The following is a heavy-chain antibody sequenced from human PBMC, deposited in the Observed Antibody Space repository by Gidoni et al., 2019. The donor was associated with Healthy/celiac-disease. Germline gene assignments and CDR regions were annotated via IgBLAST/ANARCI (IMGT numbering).Heavy chain of an antibody. CDR2: INSDGSST. CDR3: AREVVPAASLSYYYYYMDV. V-gene: IGHV3-74*01. CDR1: GFTFRSYW. D-gene: IGHD2-2*01. Sequence: EVQLVESGGGLVKPGGSLRLSCAASGFTFRSYWLHWVRQAPGKGLVWVARINSDGSSTSYADSVKGRFTISRDNAKNTLYLQMNSLRAEDTAVYYCAREVVPAASLSYYYYYMDVWGKGTTVTVSS. J-gene: IGHJ6*03.